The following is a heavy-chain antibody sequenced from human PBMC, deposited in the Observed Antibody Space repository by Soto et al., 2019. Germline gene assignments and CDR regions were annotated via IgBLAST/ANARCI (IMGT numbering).Heavy chain of an antibody. Sequence: SETLCLTYTVSGGSISGYCWTWIRQPPGKGLEWIGSIYYSGSTYYNPSLKSRVTISVDTSKNQFSLKLSSVTAADTAVYYCARYNWNYSPFDYWGQGTLVTVSS. CDR3: ARYNWNYSPFDY. J-gene: IGHJ4*02. D-gene: IGHD1-7*01. V-gene: IGHV4-59*05. CDR2: IYYSGST. CDR1: GGSISGYC.